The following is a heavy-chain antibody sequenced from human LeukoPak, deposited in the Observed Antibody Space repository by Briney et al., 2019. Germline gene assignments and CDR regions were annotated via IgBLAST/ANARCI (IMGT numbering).Heavy chain of an antibody. Sequence: ASVKVSCKASGYTFTDYYKHWVRQAPRQGLEWMGWINPNSGTNYAQKFQGRVTMTRDTSISTAYMELTRLTSDDTAVYYCARNRWMDYWGQGTLVTVSS. CDR1: GYTFTDYY. V-gene: IGHV1-2*02. CDR2: INPNSGT. J-gene: IGHJ4*02. D-gene: IGHD1-1*01. CDR3: ARNRWMDY.